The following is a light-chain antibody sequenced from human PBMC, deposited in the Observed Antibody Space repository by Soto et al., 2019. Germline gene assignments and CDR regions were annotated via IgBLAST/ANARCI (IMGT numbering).Light chain of an antibody. CDR2: DAF. CDR1: QNVKTR. Sequence: EKVMTQSPATLSVSPGERATLSCRASQNVKTRLAWYQQKPGQAPRLLIYDAFTRATGIPARFSGSASGTEFTLTISSLQSEDFVVYYCQQYDEWPLAFGGGTKVEI. V-gene: IGKV3-15*01. J-gene: IGKJ4*01. CDR3: QQYDEWPLA.